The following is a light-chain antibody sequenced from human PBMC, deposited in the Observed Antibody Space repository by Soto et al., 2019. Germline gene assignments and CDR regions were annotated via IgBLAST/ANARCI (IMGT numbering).Light chain of an antibody. V-gene: IGKV3-20*01. CDR1: QSVSSSY. CDR3: QQYGSSAYL. CDR2: GAS. J-gene: IGKJ2*01. Sequence: EIVLTQSPGTLSLSPGERATLSCRASQSVSSSYLAWYQQKPGQAPRLLIYGASSRATGIPDRFSGSGSGTDFTLTISRLEPEDFAVYYGQQYGSSAYLFGQGTKLEIK.